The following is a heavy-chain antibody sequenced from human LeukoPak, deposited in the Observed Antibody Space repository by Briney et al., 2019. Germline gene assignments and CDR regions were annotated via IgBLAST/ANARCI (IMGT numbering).Heavy chain of an antibody. CDR1: GFTFSSYW. V-gene: IGHV3-7*03. Sequence: GGSLRLSCAASGFTFSSYWMNWARQAPGKGLEWVASINHNGNVNYYVDSVKGRFTISRDNAKNSLYLQMSNLRAEDTAVYFCARRGGLDVWGQGGTVTVSS. J-gene: IGHJ6*02. CDR2: INHNGNVN. CDR3: ARRGGLDV.